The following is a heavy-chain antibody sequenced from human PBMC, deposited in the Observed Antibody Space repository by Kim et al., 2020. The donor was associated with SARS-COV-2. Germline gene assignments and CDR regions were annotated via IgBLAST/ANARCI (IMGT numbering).Heavy chain of an antibody. CDR3: AKGKRSIVGATGADY. CDR1: GFTFSSYA. CDR2: ISGSGGST. D-gene: IGHD1-26*01. J-gene: IGHJ4*02. V-gene: IGHV3-23*01. Sequence: GGSLRLSCAASGFTFSSYAMSWVRQAPGKGLEWVSAISGSGGSTYYADSVKGRFTISRDNSKNTLYLQMNSLRAEDTAVYYCAKGKRSIVGATGADYWGQGTLVTVSS.